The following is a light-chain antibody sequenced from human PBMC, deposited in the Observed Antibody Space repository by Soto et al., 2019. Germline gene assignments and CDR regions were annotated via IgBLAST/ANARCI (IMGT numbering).Light chain of an antibody. CDR3: QQYNGLPLT. CDR2: DAS. Sequence: DIQMTQSPSSLSAAVGDRVTITCRASQDISDYLNWYQQKPGKAPNLLIYDASKLETAVPSRFSGSGSGTHFSFTISNLQPEDIATYYCQQYNGLPLTFGGGTKVEIK. CDR1: QDISDY. J-gene: IGKJ4*01. V-gene: IGKV1-33*01.